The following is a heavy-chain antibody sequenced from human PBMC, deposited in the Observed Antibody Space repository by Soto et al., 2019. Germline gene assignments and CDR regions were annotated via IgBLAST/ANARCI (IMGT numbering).Heavy chain of an antibody. D-gene: IGHD3-3*01. J-gene: IGHJ4*02. Sequence: ASVKVSCKASGYTFTDYYVHWVRQAPGQGLEWMGWIHSKSGGTNYAQKFQGRVTMTRDTSISTAYMELSRLTYDDTAVYYCARGGITVFGVIDYWGQGTPVTVSS. CDR1: GYTFTDYY. CDR2: IHSKSGGT. V-gene: IGHV1-2*02. CDR3: ARGGITVFGVIDY.